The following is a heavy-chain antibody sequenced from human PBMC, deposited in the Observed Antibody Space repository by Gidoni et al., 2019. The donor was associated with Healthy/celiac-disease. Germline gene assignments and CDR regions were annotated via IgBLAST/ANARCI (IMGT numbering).Heavy chain of an antibody. V-gene: IGHV4-61*02. D-gene: IGHD3-10*01. Sequence: QVQLQESGPGLVKPSQTLSLTCTVSGGSILSGSYYWGWIRQTAGKGLEWIGRIYTSGSTNYNPSLKSRVTMSVDTSKNQFSLKLSSVTAADTAVYYCARAGGSGPNYYYYGMDVWGQGTTVTVSS. J-gene: IGHJ6*02. CDR1: GGSILSGSYY. CDR2: IYTSGST. CDR3: ARAGGSGPNYYYYGMDV.